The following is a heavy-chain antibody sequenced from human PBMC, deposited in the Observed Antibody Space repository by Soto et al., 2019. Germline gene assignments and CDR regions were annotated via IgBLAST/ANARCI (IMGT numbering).Heavy chain of an antibody. J-gene: IGHJ4*02. CDR3: ARDGSGDYVWGSYRLTNSADY. D-gene: IGHD3-16*02. CDR2: ISAYNGNT. CDR1: GYTFTSYG. V-gene: IGHV1-18*04. Sequence: QVQLVQSGAEVKKPGASVKVSCKASGYTFTSYGISWVRQAPGQGLEWMGWISAYNGNTNYAQKLQGRVTMTTDTSTSTAYMELRSLRSDDKAVYYCARDGSGDYVWGSYRLTNSADYWGQGTLVTVSS.